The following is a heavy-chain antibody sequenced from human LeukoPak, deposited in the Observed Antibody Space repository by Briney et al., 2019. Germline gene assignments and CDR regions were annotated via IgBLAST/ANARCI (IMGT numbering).Heavy chain of an antibody. CDR2: IKSKTDGGII. Sequence: PGGSLRLSCAASGLTFSNAWMSWVRQAPGKGLEWVGRIKSKTDGGIIDYAAPVQGRFTISRDDSKNTLYLQMNSLRTEDTAVYYCSNIYSYGLHGMDVWGQGTTVTVSS. CDR1: GLTFSNAW. D-gene: IGHD5-18*01. J-gene: IGHJ6*02. CDR3: SNIYSYGLHGMDV. V-gene: IGHV3-15*01.